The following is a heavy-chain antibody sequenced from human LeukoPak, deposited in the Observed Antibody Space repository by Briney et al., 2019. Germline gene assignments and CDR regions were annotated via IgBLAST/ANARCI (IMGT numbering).Heavy chain of an antibody. D-gene: IGHD3-3*02. CDR2: IYYSGST. V-gene: IGHV4-59*08. J-gene: IGHJ4*02. CDR1: GGSISSYY. Sequence: SETLSLTCTVSGGSISSYYWSWIRQPPGKGLEWIGYIYYSGSTNYNPSLKSRVTISVDTSKNQFSPKLSSVTAADTAVYYCARHRGSIYYFDYWGQGTLVTVSS. CDR3: ARHRGSIYYFDY.